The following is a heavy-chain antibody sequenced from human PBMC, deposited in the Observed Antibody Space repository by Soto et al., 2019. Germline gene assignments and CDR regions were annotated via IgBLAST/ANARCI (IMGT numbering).Heavy chain of an antibody. J-gene: IGHJ4*02. CDR1: GGTFRNYG. D-gene: IGHD7-27*01. CDR2: TSFDGFNQ. CDR3: ARDPKTSGGQHWAFNYFDS. V-gene: IGHV3-30*03. Sequence: GGSLRLSCAGSGGTFRNYGVQWVRQAXGKGLEWVALTSFDGFNQYYGKSVEGRFTISRDNSKSTLYLQVDSLRPEDAAVYYCARDPKTSGGQHWAFNYFDSWGQGTLVTVSS.